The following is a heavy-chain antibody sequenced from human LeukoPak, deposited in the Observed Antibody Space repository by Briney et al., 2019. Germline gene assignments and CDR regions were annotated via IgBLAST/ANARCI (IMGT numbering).Heavy chain of an antibody. J-gene: IGHJ3*01. Sequence: GGSLRLSCAASRFTFSNYKLNWVRQAPGQGLEWVSSISSSSTYIYYADSVKGRFTISRDNARNSLYLQMNRLRAEDTAVYYCAKMGSRVLGPTRAYDAFDFWGQGTMVTVSS. D-gene: IGHD1-26*01. CDR2: ISSSSTYI. CDR3: AKMGSRVLGPTRAYDAFDF. V-gene: IGHV3-21*01. CDR1: RFTFSNYK.